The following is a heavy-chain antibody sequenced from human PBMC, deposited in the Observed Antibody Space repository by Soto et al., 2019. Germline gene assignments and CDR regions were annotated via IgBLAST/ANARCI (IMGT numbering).Heavy chain of an antibody. CDR3: AQDRGWGVVSPSHDY. Sequence: EVQLLESGGGIVQPGGSLRVSCVASGFTFRNFVMSWVRQAPGKGLEWVSAIRGTGGETFYADSVKGRFTISRDNSKNTLYLLMKSLRDEDTALYFCAQDRGWGVVSPSHDYWGQGTLVTVSS. CDR2: IRGTGGET. D-gene: IGHD2-21*01. CDR1: GFTFRNFV. J-gene: IGHJ4*02. V-gene: IGHV3-23*01.